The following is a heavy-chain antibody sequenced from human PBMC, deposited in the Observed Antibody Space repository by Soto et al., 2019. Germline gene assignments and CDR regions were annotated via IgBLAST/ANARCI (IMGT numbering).Heavy chain of an antibody. J-gene: IGHJ4*02. Sequence: QVQLQESGPGLVKPSETLSLTCTVSGGSISSYYWSWIRQPPGKGLEWIGYISYSGSTNYSPSLKNRFTISVDTSKNQFALKLSYVTAADTAVYYCARLGGYSSPPYYWGQGTLVTVSS. D-gene: IGHD6-13*01. CDR3: ARLGGYSSPPYY. CDR1: GGSISSYY. V-gene: IGHV4-59*08. CDR2: ISYSGST.